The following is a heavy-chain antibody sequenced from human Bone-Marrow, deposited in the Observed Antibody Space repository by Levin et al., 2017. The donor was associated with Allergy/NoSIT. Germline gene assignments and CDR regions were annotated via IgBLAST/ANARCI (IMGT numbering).Heavy chain of an antibody. CDR2: ISWNSASI. CDR1: GFTFDNSG. CDR3: AKDLGGVFGVISPTYGLDV. Sequence: PGGSLRLSCAASGFTFDNSGMHWVRQAPGKGLEWVSGISWNSASIRYADSVKGRFTVSRDNARNSLYLQMNSLTPEDTAFYYCAKDLGGVFGVISPTYGLDVWGQGTTVTVSS. J-gene: IGHJ6*02. D-gene: IGHD3-3*01. V-gene: IGHV3-9*01.